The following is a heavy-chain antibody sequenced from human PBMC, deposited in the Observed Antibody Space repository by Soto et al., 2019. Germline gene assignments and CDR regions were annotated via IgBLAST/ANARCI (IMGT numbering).Heavy chain of an antibody. CDR1: GFTFSSYG. V-gene: IGHV3-30*18. CDR3: AKGVVTATMPYYYYGMDV. D-gene: IGHD2-21*02. CDR2: ISYGGST. J-gene: IGHJ6*02. Sequence: GGSLRLSCAASGFTFSSYGMHWVRQAPGKGLEWVAVISYGGSTYYADSVKGRFTISRDNSKNSLYLQMNSLRTEDTALYYCAKGVVTATMPYYYYGMDVWGQGTTVTVSS.